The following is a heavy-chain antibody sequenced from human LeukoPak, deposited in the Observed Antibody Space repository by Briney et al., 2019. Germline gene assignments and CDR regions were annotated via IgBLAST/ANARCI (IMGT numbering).Heavy chain of an antibody. J-gene: IGHJ4*02. CDR1: GGSITTSPYW. CDR3: ARAPPWAVYF. CDR2: IPYGRTT. Sequence: SQTLSLTCTVSGGSITTSPYWWNWVRQPPWKGLEWIGEIPYGRTTKYSPSLRGRVTISADQSLNQASLTIKSVTAADTAVYFCARAPPWAVYFWGPRTLATVSP. D-gene: IGHD6-19*01. V-gene: IGHV4-4*02.